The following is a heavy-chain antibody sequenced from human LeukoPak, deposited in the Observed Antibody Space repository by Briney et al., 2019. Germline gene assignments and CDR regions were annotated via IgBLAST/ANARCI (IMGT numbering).Heavy chain of an antibody. CDR1: GFTFSNYE. J-gene: IGHJ4*02. D-gene: IGHD3-10*01. Sequence: PGGSLRLSCAASGFTFSNYEMNWIRQAPGKGLEWLSYISSGGATIYYADSVKGRFTISRDNAKNSLYLQMNSLRAEDTAVYYCARVLVRGITDFDYWGQGTLVTVSS. CDR3: ARVLVRGITDFDY. CDR2: ISSGGATI. V-gene: IGHV3-48*03.